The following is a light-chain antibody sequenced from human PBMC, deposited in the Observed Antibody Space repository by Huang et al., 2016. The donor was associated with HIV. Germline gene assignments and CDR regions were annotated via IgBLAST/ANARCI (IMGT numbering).Light chain of an antibody. CDR3: QHSDGLSPLT. V-gene: IGKV1-8*01. CDR1: QDIGSS. Sequence: AIRMTQSPSSLSASTGDRVTITCRASQDIGSSLAWYQQRPGKAPVLLIYDASTLQRGGPSRFTGSGSRTVFTLTIACLQVEDVATYFCQHSDGLSPLTFGGGTKVDIK. CDR2: DAS. J-gene: IGKJ4*01.